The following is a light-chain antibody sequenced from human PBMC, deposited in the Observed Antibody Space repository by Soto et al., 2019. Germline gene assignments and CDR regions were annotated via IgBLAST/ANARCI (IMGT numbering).Light chain of an antibody. V-gene: IGKV3-11*01. Sequence: IVLTQSPATLSLSPGERATLSCRASQSVSSYLAWYQQKPGQAPRLLIYDASNRATGIPARFSGSASGTDGTLTISGLETEDFSVYYCHQYDTIVQTFGQGTKVDIK. J-gene: IGKJ1*01. CDR3: HQYDTIVQT. CDR1: QSVSSY. CDR2: DAS.